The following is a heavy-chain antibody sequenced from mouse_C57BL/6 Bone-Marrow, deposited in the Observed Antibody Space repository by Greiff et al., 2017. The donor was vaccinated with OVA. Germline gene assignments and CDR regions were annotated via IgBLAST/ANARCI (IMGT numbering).Heavy chain of an antibody. CDR1: GYTFTDYE. CDR3: TRDGRFAY. J-gene: IGHJ3*01. V-gene: IGHV1-15*01. D-gene: IGHD2-3*01. Sequence: VQLQQSGAELVRPGASVTLSCKASGYTFTDYEMHWVKQTPVHGLEWIGAIDPETGGTAYNQKFKGKAILTADKSSSTAYMELRSLTSEDSAVDYCTRDGRFAYWGQGTLVTVSA. CDR2: IDPETGGT.